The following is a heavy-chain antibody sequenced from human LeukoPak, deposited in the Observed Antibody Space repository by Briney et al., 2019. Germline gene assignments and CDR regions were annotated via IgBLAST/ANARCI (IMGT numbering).Heavy chain of an antibody. D-gene: IGHD3-3*01. CDR1: GFTFSSYA. V-gene: IGHV3-30-3*01. Sequence: GGSLRLSCAASGFTFSSYAMHWVRQAPGKGLEWVAVISYDGSNKYYADSVKGRLTISRDNSKNTLYLQMNSLRAEDTAVYYCARVRYDFWSGYRHYYYYGMDVWGQGTTVTVSS. CDR2: ISYDGSNK. J-gene: IGHJ6*02. CDR3: ARVRYDFWSGYRHYYYYGMDV.